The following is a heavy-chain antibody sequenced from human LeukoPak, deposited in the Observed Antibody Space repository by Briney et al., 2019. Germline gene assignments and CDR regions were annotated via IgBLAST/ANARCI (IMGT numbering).Heavy chain of an antibody. V-gene: IGHV3-20*04. J-gene: IGHJ4*02. CDR2: INWNGGST. CDR3: ARRRAPGVQGPYYFDY. CDR1: GFTFSSYS. Sequence: SGGSLRLSCAASGFTFSSYSMSWVRQAPGKGLEWVSGINWNGGSTGYADSVKGRFTISRDNAKNSLYLQMNSLRAEDTALYYCARRRAPGVQGPYYFDYWGQGTLATVSS. D-gene: IGHD1-1*01.